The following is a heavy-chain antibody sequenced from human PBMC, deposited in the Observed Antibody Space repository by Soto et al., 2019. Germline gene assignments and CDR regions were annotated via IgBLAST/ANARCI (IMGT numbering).Heavy chain of an antibody. CDR2: ISYDGSNK. V-gene: IGHV3-30-3*01. D-gene: IGHD6-13*01. Sequence: QVQLVESGGGVVQPGRSLRLSCAASGFTFSSYAMHWVRQAPGKGLEWVAVISYDGSNKYYADSVKGRFTISRDNSKNTLYLQMNSLRAEDTAVYYCARGGYSSSWYGGNYYYGMDVWGQGTTVTVSS. CDR3: ARGGYSSSWYGGNYYYGMDV. CDR1: GFTFSSYA. J-gene: IGHJ6*02.